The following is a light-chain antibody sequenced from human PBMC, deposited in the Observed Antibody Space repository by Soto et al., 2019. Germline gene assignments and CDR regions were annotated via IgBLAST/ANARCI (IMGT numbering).Light chain of an antibody. Sequence: QSVLTQRPSASGTPGQRVTISCSGSSSNIGRDPVNWYQELPGTAPKLLIYDNNQRPSGVPDRFSGSKSGTSASLAISGLQSEDEADYFCAGWDGSLRGFVFGTGTKVTVL. CDR1: SSNIGRDP. CDR2: DNN. J-gene: IGLJ1*01. V-gene: IGLV1-44*01. CDR3: AGWDGSLRGFV.